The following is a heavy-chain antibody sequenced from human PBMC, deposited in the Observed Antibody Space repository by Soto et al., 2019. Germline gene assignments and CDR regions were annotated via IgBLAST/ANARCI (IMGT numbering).Heavy chain of an antibody. V-gene: IGHV4-38-2*01. J-gene: IGHJ4*02. D-gene: IGHD2-8*02. CDR2: IYHNGRT. CDR3: ARVDGGSAGRGVVVY. Sequence: NPSETLSLTCAVSGYSISSGYYWGWIRQSPGKGLEWIASIYHNGRTYYNPSLKSRVIISVDTSTNQFSLNLSSVTAADTAVYYCARVDGGSAGRGVVVYWGQGGLVTVSS. CDR1: GYSISSGYY.